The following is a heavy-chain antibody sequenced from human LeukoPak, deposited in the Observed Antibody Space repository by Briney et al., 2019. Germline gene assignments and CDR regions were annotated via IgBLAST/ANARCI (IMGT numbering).Heavy chain of an antibody. CDR3: AKTNAYCSD. CDR2: ISGSGGTT. D-gene: IGHD3-16*01. CDR1: GFTFSSYG. Sequence: GGSLRLSCAASGFTFSSYGMNWVRQAPGKGLEWVSGISGSGGTTYYADSVKGRFTISRDNSKNSLSLQVSSLRAEDTAVYYCAKTNAYCSDWGQETLVTVSS. V-gene: IGHV3-23*01. J-gene: IGHJ4*02.